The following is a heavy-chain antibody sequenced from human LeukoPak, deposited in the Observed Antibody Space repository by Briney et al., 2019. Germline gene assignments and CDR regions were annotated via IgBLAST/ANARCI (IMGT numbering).Heavy chain of an antibody. D-gene: IGHD3-10*01. V-gene: IGHV3-30*18. CDR2: ITFDGSKK. CDR1: GFTFNNYG. Sequence: PGRSLRLSCAASGFTFNNYGMHWVRQGPGKGLEWVAVITFDGSKKYYADSVKGRITISRDNSNHTLYLQMNSLRAEDTAVYYCAKGELLWFGESFDYWGQGTLVTVSS. CDR3: AKGELLWFGESFDY. J-gene: IGHJ4*02.